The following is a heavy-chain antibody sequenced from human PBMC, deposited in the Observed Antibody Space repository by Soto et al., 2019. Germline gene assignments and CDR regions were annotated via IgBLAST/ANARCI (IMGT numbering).Heavy chain of an antibody. CDR1: GFTFSSYA. J-gene: IGHJ4*02. CDR3: AGDGAYSSGWYEDY. V-gene: IGHV3-30-3*01. Sequence: QVQLVESGGGVVQPGRSLRLSCAASGFTFSSYAMHWVRQAPGKGLEWVAVISYDGSNKYYADSVKGRFTISRDNSKNTLYLQMNSLRAEDTAVYYGAGDGAYSSGWYEDYWGQGTLVTVSS. CDR2: ISYDGSNK. D-gene: IGHD6-19*01.